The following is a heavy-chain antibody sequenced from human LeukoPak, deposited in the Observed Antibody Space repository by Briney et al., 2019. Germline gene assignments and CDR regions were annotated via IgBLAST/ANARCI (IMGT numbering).Heavy chain of an antibody. CDR1: GFTFSAYS. CDR3: AKCSGGNCYHSDDH. J-gene: IGHJ5*02. D-gene: IGHD2-15*01. CDR2: ISSGSRYI. V-gene: IGHV3-21*01. Sequence: TGGSLRLSCAASGFTFSAYSMNWVRQAPGKGLDWVSSISSGSRYIYYADSVKGRFTISRDNAKDSLYLQMNSLRAEDTAVYYCAKCSGGNCYHSDDHWGQGTLVTVSP.